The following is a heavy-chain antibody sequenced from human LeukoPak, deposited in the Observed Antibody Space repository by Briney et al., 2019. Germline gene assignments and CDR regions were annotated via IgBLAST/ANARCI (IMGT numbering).Heavy chain of an antibody. CDR2: MNEDGSGT. D-gene: IGHD7-27*01. V-gene: IGHV3-7*01. CDR3: ARDPAWGAIDY. Sequence: GGSLRLSCAVSGFIIGSSWMSWVRQTPGKGLEWVADMNEDGSGTYYVDSVKGRLTVSRDNAQNSVYLQMNSLRVEDTGVYYCARDPAWGAIDYWGQGTPVTVSS. CDR1: GFIIGSSW. J-gene: IGHJ4*02.